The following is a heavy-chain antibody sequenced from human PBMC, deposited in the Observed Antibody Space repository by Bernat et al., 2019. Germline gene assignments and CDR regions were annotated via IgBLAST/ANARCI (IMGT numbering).Heavy chain of an antibody. D-gene: IGHD3-22*01. CDR1: GFTVSSNY. CDR2: IYSGGST. J-gene: IGHJ3*02. CDR3: ATYDSSGPGAFDI. V-gene: IGHV3-66*01. Sequence: EVQLVESGGGLVQPGGSLRLSCAASGFTVSSNYMRWVRQAPGKGLEWVSVIYSGGSTYYADSVKGRFTISRDKSKNTLYLQMNSLRAEDTAVYYCATYDSSGPGAFDIWGQGTMVTVSS.